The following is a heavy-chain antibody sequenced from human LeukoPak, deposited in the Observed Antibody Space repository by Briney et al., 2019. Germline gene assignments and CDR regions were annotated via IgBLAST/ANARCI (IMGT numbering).Heavy chain of an antibody. Sequence: SVKVSCKASGGTFSSYAISWVRQAPGQGLEWMGGIIPIFGTANYAQKFQGRVTITTDESTSTAYMELSSLRSEDTAVYYCARGAMAGYDSSGYYYPHAFDIWGQGTMDSVSS. CDR1: GGTFSSYA. CDR2: IIPIFGTA. D-gene: IGHD3-22*01. V-gene: IGHV1-69*05. J-gene: IGHJ3*02. CDR3: ARGAMAGYDSSGYYYPHAFDI.